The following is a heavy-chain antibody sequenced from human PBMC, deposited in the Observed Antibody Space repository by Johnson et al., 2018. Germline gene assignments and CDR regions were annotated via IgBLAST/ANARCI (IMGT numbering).Heavy chain of an antibody. D-gene: IGHD2-2*01. CDR1: GGSISSYY. CDR3: ARGRKAYQY. Sequence: QVQLQESGPGLVKPSETLSLTCTVSGGSISSYYWSWVRQPPGKGLEWIGYIDYTGNTNYNPSLKSRVTISKDTSKNQVSLKLSSVTASDTAVYYFARGRKAYQYGGQGTLVTVSS. CDR2: IDYTGNT. J-gene: IGHJ4*02. V-gene: IGHV4-59*01.